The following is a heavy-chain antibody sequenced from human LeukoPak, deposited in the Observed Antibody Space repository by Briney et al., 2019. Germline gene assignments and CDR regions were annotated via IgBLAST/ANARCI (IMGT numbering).Heavy chain of an antibody. D-gene: IGHD3-22*01. CDR2: IIPIFGTA. V-gene: IGHV1-69*05. Sequence: SVKVSCKASGYTFTSYGISWVRQAPGQGLEWMGRIIPIFGTANYAQKFQGRVTITTDESTSTAYMELSSLRSEDTAVYYCARDRDSSGWEFQHWGQGTLVTVSS. CDR3: ARDRDSSGWEFQH. J-gene: IGHJ1*01. CDR1: GYTFTSYG.